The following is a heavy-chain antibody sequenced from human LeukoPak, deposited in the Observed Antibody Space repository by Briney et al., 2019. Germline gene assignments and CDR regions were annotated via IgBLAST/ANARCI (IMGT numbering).Heavy chain of an antibody. Sequence: GGSLRLSCAASGFTVRSNFMSWVRQAPGKGLEWVSVIYSGGTTYYADSVKGRFTISRDNSKNTLSLQMDNLRAEDTAVYYCARDGYGNNYMDVWGKGTTVTVSS. D-gene: IGHD1/OR15-1a*01. J-gene: IGHJ6*03. CDR1: GFTVRSNF. V-gene: IGHV3-53*01. CDR2: IYSGGTT. CDR3: ARDGYGNNYMDV.